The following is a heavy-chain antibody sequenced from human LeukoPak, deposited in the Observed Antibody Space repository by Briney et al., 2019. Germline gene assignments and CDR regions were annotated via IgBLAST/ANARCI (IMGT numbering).Heavy chain of an antibody. CDR1: GSSVSSAYR. Sequence: SETLSLTCAISGSSVSSAYRWGWIRQPPGRGLEWIGSIHHSGGASYTPSLKSRVTISVDTSKNQFPLKLNSVTAADTAVYYCARQRHDVFFFDYWGQGTLVTVSS. CDR3: ARQRHDVFFFDY. CDR2: IHHSGGA. V-gene: IGHV4-38-2*01. J-gene: IGHJ4*02. D-gene: IGHD1-1*01.